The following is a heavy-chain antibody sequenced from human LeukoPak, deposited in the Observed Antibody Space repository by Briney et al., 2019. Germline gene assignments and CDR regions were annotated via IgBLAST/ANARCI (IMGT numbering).Heavy chain of an antibody. CDR1: GLTFRNYA. J-gene: IGHJ4*02. Sequence: PGGSLRLSCAASGLTFRNYAMSWVRQAPGKGLEWVANINKDATAKYYVDSVKGRFTISRDNAKNSLYLQMNGLRAEDTAVYYCAREDWFHFDYWGQGTLVTVSS. CDR3: AREDWFHFDY. V-gene: IGHV3-7*03. CDR2: INKDATAK. D-gene: IGHD3-10*01.